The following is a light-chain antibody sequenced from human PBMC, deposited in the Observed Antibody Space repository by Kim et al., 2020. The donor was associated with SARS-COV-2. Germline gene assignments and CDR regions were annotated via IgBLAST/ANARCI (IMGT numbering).Light chain of an antibody. Sequence: RATINCKSSQSIFYSLNNKNDLAWYQQKPGQPPKLLIYWASTRESGVPDRFSGSGSGTDFTLTITSLQAEDVAVYYCQQYYSSPRTFGQGTKLEIK. CDR1: QSIFYSLNNKND. CDR2: WAS. CDR3: QQYYSSPRT. J-gene: IGKJ2*01. V-gene: IGKV4-1*01.